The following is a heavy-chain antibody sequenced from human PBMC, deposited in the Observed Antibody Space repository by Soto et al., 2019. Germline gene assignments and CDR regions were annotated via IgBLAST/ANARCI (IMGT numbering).Heavy chain of an antibody. J-gene: IGHJ5*02. Sequence: QVQLVQSGAEVKKPGASVKVSCKASGYTFTSYGISWVRQAPGQGLEWMGWISAYNGNTNYAQKLQGRVTMTTDTPTSTGYMELRSLRSDDTAVYYCARDRGYCGGDCYSTASPWGQGTLVTVSS. V-gene: IGHV1-18*01. CDR2: ISAYNGNT. CDR3: ARDRGYCGGDCYSTASP. D-gene: IGHD2-21*02. CDR1: GYTFTSYG.